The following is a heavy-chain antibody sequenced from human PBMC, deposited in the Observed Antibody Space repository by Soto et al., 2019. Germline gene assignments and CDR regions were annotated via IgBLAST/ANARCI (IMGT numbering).Heavy chain of an antibody. CDR3: ATDRAAASGIHAFDI. CDR2: IIPVFGAP. J-gene: IGHJ3*02. D-gene: IGHD6-13*01. CDR1: GGPFKAYA. V-gene: IGHV1-69*06. Sequence: QVQLVQSGAEVKKPGSSVKVSCKTSGGPFKAYAVSWVRQAPGQGLEWMGGIIPVFGAPTYAQDFQGRVNITADKSTSTAYMELSNLRFDDTAVYYCATDRAAASGIHAFDIWGQGTMVDVSS.